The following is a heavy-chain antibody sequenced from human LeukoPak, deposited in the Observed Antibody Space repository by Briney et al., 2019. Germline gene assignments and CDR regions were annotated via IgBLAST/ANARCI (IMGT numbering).Heavy chain of an antibody. V-gene: IGHV3-74*01. CDR2: INPDGTII. CDR3: ARGGSYPFGAFDI. J-gene: IGHJ3*02. CDR1: GFTYTNYW. Sequence: AGGSLRLSCVASGFTYTNYWMHWFRQVSGKGPVWVSRINPDGTIIDYADFVKGRFTISRDNAKNSMYLQMNSLRVDDTAVYYCARGGSYPFGAFDIWGQGTMVTVSS. D-gene: IGHD1-26*01.